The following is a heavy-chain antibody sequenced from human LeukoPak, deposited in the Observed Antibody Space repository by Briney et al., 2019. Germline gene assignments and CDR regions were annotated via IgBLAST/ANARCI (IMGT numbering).Heavy chain of an antibody. Sequence: ASVKVSCKASGYTFTRYGISWVRQAPGQGLQWLGWISASNGNTNYAQKFRDRVTMSTDTSTGTAYLDVRSLTSDDTAVYYCARDRSNWNYAPDFWGQGTLVIVSS. CDR2: ISASNGNT. J-gene: IGHJ4*02. CDR1: GYTFTRYG. CDR3: ARDRSNWNYAPDF. V-gene: IGHV1-18*01. D-gene: IGHD1-7*01.